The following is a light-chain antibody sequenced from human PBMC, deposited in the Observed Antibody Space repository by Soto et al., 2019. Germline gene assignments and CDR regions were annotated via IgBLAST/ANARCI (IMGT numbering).Light chain of an antibody. Sequence: QSVLTQPPSASGSHGQSVTISCTGRSSDVCGHNHVSWYQQHPGKATKLMIYEVSKRPSGVPDRFSGSKSVNTASLTVSGLQAEDEADYYCSSYAGSMNLIFGGGTKVTVL. CDR2: EVS. J-gene: IGLJ2*01. CDR3: SSYAGSMNLI. V-gene: IGLV2-8*01. CDR1: SSDVCGHNH.